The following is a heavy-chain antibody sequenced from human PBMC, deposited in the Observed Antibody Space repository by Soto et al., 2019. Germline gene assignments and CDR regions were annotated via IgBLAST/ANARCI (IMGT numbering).Heavy chain of an antibody. CDR1: GFIFGSYG. Sequence: PGGSLRLCCPASGFIFGSYGLSWVRHAPGKGLEYIGLIRDKGYVESKDYDAALKGRFSISRDDSKGIAYLQMNSMNTEYTALYFRTRFIAALFDFWGQ. J-gene: IGHJ4*02. CDR2: IRDKGYVESK. D-gene: IGHD6-6*01. V-gene: IGHV3-49*04. CDR3: TRFIAALFDF.